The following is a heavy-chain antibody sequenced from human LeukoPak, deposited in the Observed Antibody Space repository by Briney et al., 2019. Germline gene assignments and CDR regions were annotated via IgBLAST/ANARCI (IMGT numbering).Heavy chain of an antibody. CDR2: IYYSGTT. V-gene: IGHV4-59*08. J-gene: IGHJ1*01. D-gene: IGHD6-13*01. CDR1: GGSISNYY. CDR3: ARHGGYSSPYLH. Sequence: SETLSLTCTVSGGSISNYYWSWIRQPPGKGLECMGYIYYSGTTNYNPSLKSRVTISVDTSKNQFSLKLSSVTAADTAVHYCARHGGYSSPYLHWGQGTLVTVSS.